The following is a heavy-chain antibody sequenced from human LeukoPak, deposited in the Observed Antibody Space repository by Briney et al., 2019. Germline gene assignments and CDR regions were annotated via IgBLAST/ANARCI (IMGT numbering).Heavy chain of an antibody. J-gene: IGHJ4*02. D-gene: IGHD1-1*01. Sequence: SETLSLTCTVSGGSISSYYWSWIQQPPGKGLEWIGYIYYSGSTNYNPSLKSRVTISVDTSKNQFSLKLSSVTAADTAVYYCARHSTASGYLNYFDYWGQGTLVTVSS. CDR2: IYYSGST. CDR3: ARHSTASGYLNYFDY. V-gene: IGHV4-59*08. CDR1: GGSISSYY.